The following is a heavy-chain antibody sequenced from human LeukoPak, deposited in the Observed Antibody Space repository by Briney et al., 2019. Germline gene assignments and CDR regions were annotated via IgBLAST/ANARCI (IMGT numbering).Heavy chain of an antibody. CDR1: GFTFSSYG. Sequence: GGSLRLSCAASGFTFSSYGMHWVRQAPGKGLEWVAVISYDGSNKYYADSVKGRFTISRDNSKNTLYLQMNSLRAEDTAVYYCAKNQGWIQLWLPDYWGQGTLVTVSS. CDR2: ISYDGSNK. CDR3: AKNQGWIQLWLPDY. D-gene: IGHD5-18*01. J-gene: IGHJ4*02. V-gene: IGHV3-30*18.